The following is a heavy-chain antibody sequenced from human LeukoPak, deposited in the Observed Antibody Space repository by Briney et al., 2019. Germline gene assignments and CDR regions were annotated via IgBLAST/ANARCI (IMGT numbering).Heavy chain of an antibody. CDR2: ISSGSSYI. J-gene: IGHJ3*02. D-gene: IGHD3-22*01. V-gene: IGHV3-21*01. CDR1: GFTFSSYS. CDR3: ARAAPYYYDSSGYSAFDS. Sequence: KAGGSLRLSCAASGFTFSSYSMNWVRQAPGKGLEWVSSISSGSSYIYYADSVKGRFTISRDNAKNSLYLQMNSLRDEDTAVYYCARAAPYYYDSSGYSAFDSWGQGTMVTVSA.